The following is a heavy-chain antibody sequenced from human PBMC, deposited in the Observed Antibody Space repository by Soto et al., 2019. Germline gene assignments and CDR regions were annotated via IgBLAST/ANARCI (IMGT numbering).Heavy chain of an antibody. V-gene: IGHV3-23*01. J-gene: IGHJ5*02. CDR3: AKDWDGGWFDP. D-gene: IGHD1-26*01. Sequence: PGGSLRLSCAASGFTFSSYAMSWVRQAPGKGLEWVSSITGSGSSTFYADSAKGRFPISRDNSKNTLYLQMNSLRAEDTAVYYCAKDWDGGWFDPWGQGTLVTSPQ. CDR2: ITGSGSST. CDR1: GFTFSSYA.